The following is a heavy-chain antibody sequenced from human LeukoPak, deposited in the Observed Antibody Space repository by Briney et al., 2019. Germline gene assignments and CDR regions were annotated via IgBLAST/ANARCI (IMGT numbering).Heavy chain of an antibody. J-gene: IGHJ4*02. CDR1: GGSISSSSYY. V-gene: IGHV4-39*01. CDR3: ARLSGSYWPAGY. Sequence: SETLSLTCTVSGGSISSSSYYWGWIRQPPGKGLEWMGSLYYSVSTYYNPSLKSRVTISVDPSKNQFSLKLSSVTAADTAVYYCARLSGSYWPAGYWGQGTLVTVSS. CDR2: LYYSVST. D-gene: IGHD1-26*01.